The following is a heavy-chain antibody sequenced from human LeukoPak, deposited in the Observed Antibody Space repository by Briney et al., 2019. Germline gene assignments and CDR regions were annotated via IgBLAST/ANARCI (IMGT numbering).Heavy chain of an antibody. CDR1: GFTFSSYW. D-gene: IGHD1-26*01. Sequence: GSLRLSCAASGFTFSSYWMSWVRQPPGKGLEWIGEINHSGSTNYNPSLKSRVTISVDTSKNQFSLKLSSVTAADTAVYYCARAVKYSGRVDYWGQGTLVTVSS. CDR2: INHSGST. V-gene: IGHV4-34*01. J-gene: IGHJ4*02. CDR3: ARAVKYSGRVDY.